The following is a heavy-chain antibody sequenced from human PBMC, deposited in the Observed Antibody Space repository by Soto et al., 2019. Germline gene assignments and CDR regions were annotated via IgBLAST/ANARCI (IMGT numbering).Heavy chain of an antibody. V-gene: IGHV4-39*01. CDR2: IYYSGST. CDR3: ARLDRSSGDGDY. J-gene: IGHJ4*02. D-gene: IGHD7-27*01. CDR1: GGSISSSSYY. Sequence: SETLSLTCTVSGGSISSSSYYWGWIRQPPGKGLEWIGSIYYSGSTYYNPSLKSRVTISVDTSKNQFSLKLSSVTAADTAVYYCARLDRSSGDGDYWGQGTLVTVSS.